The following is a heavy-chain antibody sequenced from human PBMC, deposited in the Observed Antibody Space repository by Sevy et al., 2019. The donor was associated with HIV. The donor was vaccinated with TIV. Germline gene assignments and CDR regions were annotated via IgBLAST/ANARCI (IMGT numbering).Heavy chain of an antibody. V-gene: IGHV3-30-3*01. Sequence: GSLRLSCKASGFTFSDYAMHWVRQAPGKGPEWVAVISSDATNKFYADSEKDRFTISRDNSKNTLYLQMNSLRAEDTAVYYCASGYSSGGAFDIWGQGTMVTVSS. D-gene: IGHD5-18*01. J-gene: IGHJ3*02. CDR2: ISSDATNK. CDR1: GFTFSDYA. CDR3: ASGYSSGGAFDI.